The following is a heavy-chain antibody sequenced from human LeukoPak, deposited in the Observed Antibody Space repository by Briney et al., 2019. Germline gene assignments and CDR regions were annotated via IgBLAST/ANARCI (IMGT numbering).Heavy chain of an antibody. J-gene: IGHJ3*01. CDR2: ISGGGDKA. Sequence: PGGSLRLSCAASGCTFTTYAINWVRQAPGKGLEWVSGISGGGDKAYYADSVNGRFTISRDNSENTVSLQMSSLRAEDTALYYCAKDLALAGTGGGFDVWGQGTRVAVSS. D-gene: IGHD6-19*01. CDR3: AKDLALAGTGGGFDV. CDR1: GCTFTTYA. V-gene: IGHV3-23*01.